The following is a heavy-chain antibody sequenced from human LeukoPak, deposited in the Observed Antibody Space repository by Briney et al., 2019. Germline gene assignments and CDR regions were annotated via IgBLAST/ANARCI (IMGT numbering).Heavy chain of an antibody. Sequence: GGSLRLSCAASGFTFDDYAMHRVRQAPGKGLEWVSGISWNSGSIGYADSVKGRFTISRDNAKNSLYLQMNSLRAEDTALYYCAKDTGYDILTGSNAFDIWGQGTMVTVSS. D-gene: IGHD3-9*01. CDR2: ISWNSGSI. CDR3: AKDTGYDILTGSNAFDI. CDR1: GFTFDDYA. J-gene: IGHJ3*02. V-gene: IGHV3-9*01.